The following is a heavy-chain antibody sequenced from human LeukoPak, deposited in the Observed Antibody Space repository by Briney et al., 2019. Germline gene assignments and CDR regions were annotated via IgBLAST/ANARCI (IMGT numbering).Heavy chain of an antibody. CDR1: GGSISSSSYY. Sequence: ASETLSLTCTVSGGSISSSSYYWGWIRQPPGKGLEWIGSIYYSGSTYYNPSLKSRVTISVDTSKNQFSLKLSSVTAADTAVYYCARLTPGPSMATIHPYYFDYWGQGTLVTVSS. J-gene: IGHJ4*02. CDR3: ARLTPGPSMATIHPYYFDY. D-gene: IGHD5-24*01. V-gene: IGHV4-39*01. CDR2: IYYSGST.